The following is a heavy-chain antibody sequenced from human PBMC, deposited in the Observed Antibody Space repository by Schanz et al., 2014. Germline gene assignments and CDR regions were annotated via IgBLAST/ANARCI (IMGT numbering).Heavy chain of an antibody. CDR2: LSGSGGST. CDR3: AKLSSSGRLAGYFDY. V-gene: IGHV3-23*01. Sequence: EVQLLESGGGLVQPGGSLRLSCAASGFTFSSYAMSWVRQAPGKGLEWVSALSGSGGSTYYADSVKGRFTISRDNSKNTLYLQMSSLRAEDTAIYYCAKLSSSGRLAGYFDYWGRGTLVTVSS. CDR1: GFTFSSYA. J-gene: IGHJ4*02. D-gene: IGHD6-19*01.